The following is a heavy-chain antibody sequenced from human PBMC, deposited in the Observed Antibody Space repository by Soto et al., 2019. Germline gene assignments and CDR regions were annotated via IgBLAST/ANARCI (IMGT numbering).Heavy chain of an antibody. CDR2: INHSGST. Sequence: QVQLQQWGAGLLKPSETLSLTCAVYGGSFSGYYWSWIRQPPGKGLEWIGEINHSGSTNYNPSLKSRVTISVDTSKNQFSLKLSSVTAADTAVYYGARGDYGSGSYWGYWGQGTLVTVSS. CDR1: GGSFSGYY. CDR3: ARGDYGSGSYWGY. D-gene: IGHD3-10*01. V-gene: IGHV4-34*01. J-gene: IGHJ4*02.